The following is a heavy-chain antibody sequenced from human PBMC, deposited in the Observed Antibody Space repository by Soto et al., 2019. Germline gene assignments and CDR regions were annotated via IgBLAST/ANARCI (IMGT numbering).Heavy chain of an antibody. CDR1: GGSISCGDYY. D-gene: IGHD5-12*01. CDR3: ARGSVEMATIFVH. Sequence: SETLSLSCTVSGGSISCGDYYWRWIRQPPGKGLEWIGYIYYSGSTYYNPSLKSRVTISVDTSKNQFSLKLSSVTAADTAVYYCARGSVEMATIFVHCGQGTLVTVSS. J-gene: IGHJ4*02. CDR2: IYYSGST. V-gene: IGHV4-30-4*01.